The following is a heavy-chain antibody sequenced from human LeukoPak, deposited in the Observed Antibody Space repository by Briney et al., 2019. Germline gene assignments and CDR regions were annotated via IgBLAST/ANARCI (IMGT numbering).Heavy chain of an antibody. V-gene: IGHV3-30*02. D-gene: IGHD1-1*01. Sequence: GGSLRLSCAASGFTFSSYGMHWVRQAPGKGLEWVAFIRYDGSNEYYADSVKGRFTISRDNSKNTVYLQMNGLRADDTAVYNCAKDERLESTRGAFDMWGQGTMVTVSS. J-gene: IGHJ3*02. CDR2: IRYDGSNE. CDR3: AKDERLESTRGAFDM. CDR1: GFTFSSYG.